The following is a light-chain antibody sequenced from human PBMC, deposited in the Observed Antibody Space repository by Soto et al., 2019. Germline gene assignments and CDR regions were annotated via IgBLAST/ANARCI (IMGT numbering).Light chain of an antibody. J-gene: IGKJ5*01. V-gene: IGKV1-33*01. CDR3: QQYESLPLT. Sequence: DIQMTQSPSSLRASVGDRVTITCRASQSLSGQLAWYQQKPGQAPKLLIYDASDLETGVPSRFSGSGSGTGFTFTISSLQPEDFATYYCQQYESLPLTFGQGTRLEIK. CDR1: QSLSGQ. CDR2: DAS.